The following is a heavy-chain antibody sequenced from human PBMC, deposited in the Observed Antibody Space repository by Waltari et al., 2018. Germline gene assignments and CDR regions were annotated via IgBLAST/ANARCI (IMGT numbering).Heavy chain of an antibody. CDR2: SSISTTT. D-gene: IGHD5-12*01. V-gene: IGHV3-48*01. Sequence: EVQLVESGGGLVQPGESLRLSCAASGFTFSTYNMNWVRQAPGKGVEWVSYSSISTTTNYADKLKGRFTITRDNAKNSLYLQMNSLRAEDTALYYCARGRDGYIQDVFDIWGQGTMVSVSS. CDR1: GFTFSTYN. J-gene: IGHJ3*02. CDR3: ARGRDGYIQDVFDI.